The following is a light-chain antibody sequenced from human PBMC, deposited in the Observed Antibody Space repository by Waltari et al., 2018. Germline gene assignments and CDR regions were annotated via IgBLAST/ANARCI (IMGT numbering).Light chain of an antibody. V-gene: IGLV3-21*04. Sequence: YVLPQPPSVSVAPGKTATITCRGNKIDAKSVNWYHQKPCQAPILLIDCDSDQPSGIPDRFSGSNSGHTATLTISRVEAGDEAAYYCQVWDTSADHLVVFGGGTNLTVV. J-gene: IGLJ2*01. CDR1: KIDAKS. CDR3: QVWDTSADHLVV. CDR2: CDS.